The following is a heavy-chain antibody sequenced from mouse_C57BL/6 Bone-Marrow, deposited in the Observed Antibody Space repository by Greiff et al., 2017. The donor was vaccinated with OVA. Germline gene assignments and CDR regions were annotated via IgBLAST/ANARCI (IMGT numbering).Heavy chain of an antibody. CDR3: ASSDYYGSSYYFDY. CDR2: INPSTGGT. CDR1: GYSFTGYY. Sequence: VQLQQSGPELVKPGASVKISCKASGYSFTGYYMHWVKQSSEKSLEWIGEINPSTGGTSYNQKFKGKATLTVDKSSSTAYMQLKSLTSEDSAVYYCASSDYYGSSYYFDYWGQGTTLTVSS. J-gene: IGHJ2*01. V-gene: IGHV1-43*01. D-gene: IGHD1-1*01.